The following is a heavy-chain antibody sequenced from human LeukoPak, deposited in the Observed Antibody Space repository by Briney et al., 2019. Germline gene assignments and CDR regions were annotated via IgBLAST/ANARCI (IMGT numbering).Heavy chain of an antibody. CDR2: ISSSRYI. J-gene: IGHJ4*01. Sequence: KSGGSLRLSCAASGFTFSGYYMSWIRQAPGKGLEWVSSISSSRYIYYADPVKGRFTISRDHATNTFYLQMNRLGAEDTAVYYCTTVLSSNRYNPWDYWGHRTLLTVSS. CDR3: TTVLSSNRYNPWDY. D-gene: IGHD6-13*01. V-gene: IGHV3-69-1*01. CDR1: GFTFSGYY.